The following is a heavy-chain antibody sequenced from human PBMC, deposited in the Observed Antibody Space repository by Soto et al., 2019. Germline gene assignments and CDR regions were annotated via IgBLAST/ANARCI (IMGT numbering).Heavy chain of an antibody. Sequence: SETLSLTCTVSGGSISSSSYYWGWIRQPPGKGLEWIGSIYYSGSTYYNPSLKSRVTISVDTSKNQFSLKLSSVTAADTAVYYCARPTPDFWSGYYNEGWESDAFDIWGQGTMVTVSS. D-gene: IGHD3-3*01. J-gene: IGHJ3*02. CDR2: IYYSGST. CDR3: ARPTPDFWSGYYNEGWESDAFDI. CDR1: GGSISSSSYY. V-gene: IGHV4-39*01.